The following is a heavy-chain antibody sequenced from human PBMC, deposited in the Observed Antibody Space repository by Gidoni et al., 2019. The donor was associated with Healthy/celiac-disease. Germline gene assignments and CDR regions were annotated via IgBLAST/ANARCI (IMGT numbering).Heavy chain of an antibody. CDR1: GFTVSSYA. V-gene: IGHV3-23*04. Sequence: EVHLVESGGGLVQPGGSLRLSCAASGFTVSSYAMSWVRQAPGKGLEWCSAISGSGGSTYYADSVKGRFTISRDNSKNTLYLQMNSLRAEDTAVYYCAKDPGLYNGGFDYWGQGTLVTVSS. CDR3: AKDPGLYNGGFDY. J-gene: IGHJ4*02. CDR2: ISGSGGST. D-gene: IGHD1-1*01.